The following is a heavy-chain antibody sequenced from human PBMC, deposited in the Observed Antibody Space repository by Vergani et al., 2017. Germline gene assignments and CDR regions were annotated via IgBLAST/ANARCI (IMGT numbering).Heavy chain of an antibody. Sequence: QLQLQESGSGLVKPSQTLSLTCAVSGGSISSGDYYWSWIRQPPGKGLERIGYIYYSGSTYYNPSLKSRVTISVDTSKNQFSLKLSSVTAADTAVYYCARDLWKSYGSGSYYYYDGMDVWGQGTTVTVSS. D-gene: IGHD3-10*01. CDR1: GGSISSGDYY. V-gene: IGHV4-30-4*08. CDR2: IYYSGST. J-gene: IGHJ6*02. CDR3: ARDLWKSYGSGSYYYYDGMDV.